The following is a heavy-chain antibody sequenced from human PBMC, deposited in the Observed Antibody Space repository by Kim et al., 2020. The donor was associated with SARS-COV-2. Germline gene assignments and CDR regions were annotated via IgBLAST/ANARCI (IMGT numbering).Heavy chain of an antibody. D-gene: IGHD3-16*02. CDR2: ISWNSGSI. V-gene: IGHV3-9*01. J-gene: IGHJ6*02. CDR3: AKDIGLGELSSLFKYYYYYGMDV. Sequence: GGSLRLSCAASGFTFGDYAMHWVRQAPGKGLEWVSGISWNSGSIGYADSVKGRFTISRDNAKNSLYLQMNSLRAEDTALYYCAKDIGLGELSSLFKYYYYYGMDVWGQGTTVTVSS. CDR1: GFTFGDYA.